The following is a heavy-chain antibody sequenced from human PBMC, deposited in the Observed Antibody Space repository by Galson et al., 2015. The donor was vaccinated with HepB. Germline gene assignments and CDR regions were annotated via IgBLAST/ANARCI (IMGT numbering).Heavy chain of an antibody. CDR3: ARGLIVPAAKSYFDL. CDR2: IYYSGST. Sequence: ETLSLTCTVSGGSISSYYWSWIRQPPGKGLEWIGYIYYSGSTNYNPSLKSRVTISVDTSKNQFSLKLSSVTAADTAVYYCARGLIVPAAKSYFDLWGRGTLVTVSS. CDR1: GGSISSYY. D-gene: IGHD2-2*01. J-gene: IGHJ2*01. V-gene: IGHV4-59*12.